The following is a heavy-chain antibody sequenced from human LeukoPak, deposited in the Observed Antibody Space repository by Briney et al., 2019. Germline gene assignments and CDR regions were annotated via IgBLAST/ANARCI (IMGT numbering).Heavy chain of an antibody. V-gene: IGHV4-59*01. Sequence: SETLSLTCTVSGGSISSYYWSWIRHPPGKGLKWIGYIYYSGSTIYNPSLKSRVPISVDTSENQFSLNLSSVTAADTAVYYCARAGMATITAYFEYGGQGTRVTVST. CDR1: GGSISSYY. CDR3: ARAGMATITAYFEY. CDR2: IYYSGST. J-gene: IGHJ4*02. D-gene: IGHD5-24*01.